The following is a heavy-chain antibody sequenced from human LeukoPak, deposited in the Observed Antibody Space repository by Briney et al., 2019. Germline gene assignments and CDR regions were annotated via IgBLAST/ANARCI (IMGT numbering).Heavy chain of an antibody. CDR1: GFTFSSYA. J-gene: IGHJ4*02. V-gene: IGHV3-23*01. CDR3: ARDNVVGPTHFDY. Sequence: GSLRLSWAASGFTFSSYAMSWVRQIPGKGLEWGSGLNGNGGSTNYADSVKGRFTISRDKSKNTLYLQMSSLRAENTAVYYCARDNVVGPTHFDYWGQGTLVTVSS. CDR2: LNGNGGST. D-gene: IGHD1-26*01.